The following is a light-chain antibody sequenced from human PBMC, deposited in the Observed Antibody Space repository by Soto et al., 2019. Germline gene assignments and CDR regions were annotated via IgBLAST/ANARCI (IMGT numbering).Light chain of an antibody. CDR1: QSISSW. Sequence: DIQMTQSPSTLSASVGDRVTITCRASQSISSWLAWYQQKPGKAPKLLIYKASSLESGVPSGFSGSGSGTEFTLTISSLQPDDFATYYCQQYNRYPFTFGPGTKVDIK. J-gene: IGKJ3*01. V-gene: IGKV1-5*03. CDR3: QQYNRYPFT. CDR2: KAS.